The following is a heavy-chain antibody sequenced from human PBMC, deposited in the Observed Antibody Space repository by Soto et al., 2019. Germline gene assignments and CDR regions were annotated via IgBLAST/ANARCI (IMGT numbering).Heavy chain of an antibody. Sequence: GGSLGLSCAASGFTFSSYAMNWVRQAPGKGLEWVSTISGSGVSTYYADSVKGRFTISRDNSKNTLYLQMNSLRAEDTAVYYCAALYGSGSYSIGGGFDYWGQGTLVTVSS. CDR2: ISGSGVST. J-gene: IGHJ4*02. CDR1: GFTFSSYA. D-gene: IGHD3-10*01. V-gene: IGHV3-23*01. CDR3: AALYGSGSYSIGGGFDY.